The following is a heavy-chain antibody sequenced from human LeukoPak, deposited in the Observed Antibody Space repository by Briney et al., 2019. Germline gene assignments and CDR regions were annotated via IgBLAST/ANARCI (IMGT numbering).Heavy chain of an antibody. CDR2: MDWDDDK. CDR1: GYSLSTSGMR. V-gene: IGHV2-70*04. Sequence: SGPTLVNPTQTLTLTCAFSGYSLSTSGMRVSWIRQPPGKALEWLARMDWDDDKFYSTSLKTRLTISKDTSKNQVVLTMTYMDPVDTATYYCARSPTKYCSGGSCYGAFDYWGQGTLVTVSS. D-gene: IGHD2-15*01. J-gene: IGHJ4*02. CDR3: ARSPTKYCSGGSCYGAFDY.